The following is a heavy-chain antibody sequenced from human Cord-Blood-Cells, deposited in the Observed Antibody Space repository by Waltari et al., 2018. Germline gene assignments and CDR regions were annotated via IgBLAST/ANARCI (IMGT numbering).Heavy chain of an antibody. Sequence: QVQLVESGGGVVQPGRSLRLSCAASGFPFSSYGMNWVRQAPGKGLEWVGVKSYDGSKKYYADPRDGRFTISRDNSKNTLYLQMNSLRAEDTAVYYCAKAGSDPDAFDILGQGTMVTVSS. CDR3: AKAGSDPDAFDI. D-gene: IGHD3-10*01. J-gene: IGHJ3*02. CDR2: KSYDGSKK. V-gene: IGHV3-30*18. CDR1: GFPFSSYG.